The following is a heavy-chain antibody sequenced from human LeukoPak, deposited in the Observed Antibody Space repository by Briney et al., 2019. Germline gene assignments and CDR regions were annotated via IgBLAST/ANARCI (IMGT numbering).Heavy chain of an antibody. CDR1: GYTFTSYA. D-gene: IGHD2-15*01. CDR2: INAGNGNT. V-gene: IGHV1-3*01. Sequence: ASVKVSCKASGYTFTSYAMHWVRQAPGQRLEWMGWINAGNGNTKYSQKFQGRVTITRDTSASTAYMELSSLRSEDTAVYYCARESVGGDYFDYWSQGTLVTVSS. CDR3: ARESVGGDYFDY. J-gene: IGHJ4*02.